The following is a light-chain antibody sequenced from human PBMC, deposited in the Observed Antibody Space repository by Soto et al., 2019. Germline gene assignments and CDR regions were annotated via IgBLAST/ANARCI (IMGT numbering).Light chain of an antibody. Sequence: QAVVTQPPSVSGAPGQRVTISCTGSSSNIGAGYDVHWYQQLPGTDPKLLIYGNSNRPSGVPDRFSGSKSGTSASLAITGLQAEDEADYYCQSYDSSLSGYVFGGGTKLTVL. J-gene: IGLJ2*01. CDR1: SSNIGAGYD. CDR3: QSYDSSLSGYV. CDR2: GNS. V-gene: IGLV1-40*01.